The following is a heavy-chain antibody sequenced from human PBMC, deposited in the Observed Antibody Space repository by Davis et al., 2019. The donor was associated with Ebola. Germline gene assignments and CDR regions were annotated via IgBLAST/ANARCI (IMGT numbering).Heavy chain of an antibody. J-gene: IGHJ5*02. Sequence: PGGSLKISCAASGFTFDDYDMYWVRQAPGKGLEWASGIRWNSGNMAYADSVKGRFTISRDNSKNTLYLQMNSLRVEDTAVYYCARDPDTSGYYSWFDPWGQGTLVTVSS. CDR3: ARDPDTSGYYSWFDP. CDR1: GFTFDDYD. CDR2: IRWNSGNM. V-gene: IGHV3-9*01. D-gene: IGHD6-19*01.